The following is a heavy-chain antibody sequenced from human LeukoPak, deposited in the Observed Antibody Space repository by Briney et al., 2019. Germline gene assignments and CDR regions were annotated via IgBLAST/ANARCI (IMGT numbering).Heavy chain of an antibody. Sequence: GGSLRLSCAASGFTFSSYSMNWVRQAPGKGLEWVSYISSSSSTIYYADSVKGRFTISRDNSKNTLYLQMNSLRAEDTAVYYCARDVRYHDSSGYYFVDYWGQGTLVTVSS. D-gene: IGHD3-22*01. V-gene: IGHV3-48*01. J-gene: IGHJ4*02. CDR1: GFTFSSYS. CDR2: ISSSSSTI. CDR3: ARDVRYHDSSGYYFVDY.